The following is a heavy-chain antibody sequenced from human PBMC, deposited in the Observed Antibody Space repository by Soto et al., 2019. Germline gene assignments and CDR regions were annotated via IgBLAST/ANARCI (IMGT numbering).Heavy chain of an antibody. CDR3: ARSRYSCYDDPRFDY. D-gene: IGHD5-12*01. CDR2: ISAYNGNT. CDR1: GYTFTSYG. J-gene: IGHJ4*02. Sequence: QVQLVQSGAEVKKPGASVKVSCKASGYTFTSYGISWVRQAPGQGLEWMGWISAYNGNTNYSQKLQGRVTMTTVTSTSTAYMELRSLRSDDTAVYYCARSRYSCYDDPRFDYWGQGTLVTVSS. V-gene: IGHV1-18*01.